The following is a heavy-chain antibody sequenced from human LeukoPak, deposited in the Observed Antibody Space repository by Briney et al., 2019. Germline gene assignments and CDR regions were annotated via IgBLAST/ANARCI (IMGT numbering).Heavy chain of an antibody. V-gene: IGHV1-2*02. CDR1: TYTLTGYY. CDR2: INPNSGDT. Sequence: GASVKVSCKASTYTLTGYYMHWERQAPGQGLEWMGWINPNSGDTNYAQKFQGRVTMTRDTSISTAYMELSRLRSDDTAVYYCASGPYSAYHYWGQGTLVTVSS. D-gene: IGHD5-12*01. J-gene: IGHJ4*02. CDR3: ASGPYSAYHY.